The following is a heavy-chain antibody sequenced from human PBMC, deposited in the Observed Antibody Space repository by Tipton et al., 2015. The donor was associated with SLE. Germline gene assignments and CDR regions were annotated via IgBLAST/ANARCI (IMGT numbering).Heavy chain of an antibody. J-gene: IGHJ2*01. CDR1: DGSITDYH. V-gene: IGHV4-59*01. CDR2: FSHSGGS. CDR3: ATTVVAGTDHEYLDL. D-gene: IGHD6-19*01. Sequence: TLSLTCSVSDGSITDYHWSWIRQPPGKGLDWIGSFSHSGGSNYNPSLKSRVTISLDTSKNQFSLNFTSVTTADTAVYYCATTVVAGTDHEYLDLWGRGTLVTVSS.